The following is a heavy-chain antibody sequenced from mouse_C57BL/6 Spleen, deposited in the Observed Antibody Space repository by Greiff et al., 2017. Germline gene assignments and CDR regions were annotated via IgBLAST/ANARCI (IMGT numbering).Heavy chain of an antibody. J-gene: IGHJ2*01. CDR1: GYTFTSYW. V-gene: IGHV1-69*01. CDR3: ARGGQYYFDY. CDR2: IDPSDSYT. Sequence: QVQLQQPGAELVMPGASVKLSCKASGYTFTSYWMHWVKQRPGQGLEWIGEIDPSDSYTNYNQKVKGKSTLTVDKSSSTAYMQLSSLTSEDSAVYYCARGGQYYFDYWGQGTTLTVSS.